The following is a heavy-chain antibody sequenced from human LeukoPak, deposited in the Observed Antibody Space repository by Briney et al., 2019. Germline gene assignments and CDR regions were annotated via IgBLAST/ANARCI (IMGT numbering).Heavy chain of an antibody. V-gene: IGHV3-23*01. CDR2: ISGSGGST. Sequence: GGSLRLSCAASGFTFSSYAMSWVRQAPGKVLEWVSAISGSGGSTYYADSVKGRFTISRDNSKNTLYLQMNSLRAEDTAVYYCAKVALSSSWYGGQYYFDYWGQGTLVTVSS. CDR1: GFTFSSYA. D-gene: IGHD6-13*01. J-gene: IGHJ4*02. CDR3: AKVALSSSWYGGQYYFDY.